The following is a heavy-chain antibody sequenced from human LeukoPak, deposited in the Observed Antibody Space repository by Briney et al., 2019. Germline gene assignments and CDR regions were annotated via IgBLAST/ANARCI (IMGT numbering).Heavy chain of an antibody. CDR3: ARGRRIVVLPGRGFFDL. CDR1: GGSFSGYY. Sequence: SETLSLTCAVYGGSFSGYYWSWIRQPPGKGLEWIGESNHSGSTNYNPSLKSRVTISVDTSSNRFSLSIKSVTAADTAMYYCARGRRIVVLPGRGFFDLWGRGTLVTVSS. J-gene: IGHJ2*01. CDR2: SNHSGST. D-gene: IGHD4/OR15-4a*01. V-gene: IGHV4-34*01.